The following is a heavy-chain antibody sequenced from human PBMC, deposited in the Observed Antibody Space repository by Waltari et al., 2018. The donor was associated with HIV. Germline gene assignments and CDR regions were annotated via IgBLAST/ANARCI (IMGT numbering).Heavy chain of an antibody. D-gene: IGHD3-10*01. CDR2: IIPIFGTA. CDR1: GGTFSSYA. V-gene: IGHV1-69*01. CDR3: ARVPTNYYGSGSPPWYFDY. J-gene: IGHJ4*02. Sequence: QVQLVPSGAEVKKPGSSLKVSRKASGGTFSSYALSWVRQAPGPALEWMGGIIPIFGTANYAQKFQGRVTMTADESTSTAYMELSSLRSEDTAVYYCARVPTNYYGSGSPPWYFDYWGQGTLVTVSS.